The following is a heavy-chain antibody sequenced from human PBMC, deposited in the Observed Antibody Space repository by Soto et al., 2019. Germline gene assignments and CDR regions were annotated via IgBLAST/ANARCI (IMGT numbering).Heavy chain of an antibody. CDR3: ARTLGIITPLDN. CDR1: GGSISSGSYF. J-gene: IGHJ4*02. CDR2: ISYSGST. D-gene: IGHD3-9*01. V-gene: IGHV4-39*02. Sequence: SETLSLTCTVSGGSISSGSYFWGWIRQPPGKGLEWIGSISYSGSTYYNPSLKSRVTISVDTSKNHFSLKLSSVTAADTAVYYCARTLGIITPLDNWGQGTLVTVSS.